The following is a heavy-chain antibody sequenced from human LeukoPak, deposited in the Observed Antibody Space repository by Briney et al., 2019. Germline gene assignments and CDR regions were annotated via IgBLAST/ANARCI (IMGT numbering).Heavy chain of an antibody. Sequence: PGGSLRLSCAASGFTFSTFAMLWVRQPPGKGLEWVSSIFPSGGEIHYADSVRGRFTISRDNSKSILSLQMNSLRAEDTAIYYCATYRQVLLPLESWGQGTLVTVSS. J-gene: IGHJ4*02. CDR1: GFTFSTFA. CDR2: IFPSGGEI. D-gene: IGHD5-18*01. CDR3: ATYRQVLLPLES. V-gene: IGHV3-23*01.